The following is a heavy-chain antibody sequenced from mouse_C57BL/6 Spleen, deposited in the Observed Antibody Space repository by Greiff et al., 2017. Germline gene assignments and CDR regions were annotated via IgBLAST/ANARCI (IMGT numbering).Heavy chain of an antibody. D-gene: IGHD2-4*01. CDR1: GFNIKDDY. J-gene: IGHJ3*01. Sequence: EVKLVESGAELVRPGASVKLSCTASGFNIKDDYMHWVKQRPEQGLEWIGWIDPENGDTEYASKFQGKATITADTSSNTAYLQLSSLTSEDTAVYYCTTRRGIYYDPFAYWGQGTLVTVSA. V-gene: IGHV14-4*01. CDR2: IDPENGDT. CDR3: TTRRGIYYDPFAY.